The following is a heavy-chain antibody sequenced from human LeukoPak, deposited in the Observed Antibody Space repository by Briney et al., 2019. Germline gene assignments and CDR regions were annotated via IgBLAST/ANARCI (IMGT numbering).Heavy chain of an antibody. CDR1: DGSIRSYY. CDR2: INHSGNT. D-gene: IGHD3-16*01. CDR3: ARGGSRGSTSQIFDF. Sequence: PSETLSLTCTISDGSIRSYYYNWVRQPPGKGLEWIGNINHSGNTNTNPSFKSRVTISIDTSKNHFSLKLSSVTAADTAVYYCARGGSRGSTSQIFDFSGQGTLVTVSS. J-gene: IGHJ4*02. V-gene: IGHV4-59*01.